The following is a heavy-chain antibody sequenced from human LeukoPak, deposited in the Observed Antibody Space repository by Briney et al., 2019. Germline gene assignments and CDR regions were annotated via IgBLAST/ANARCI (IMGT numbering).Heavy chain of an antibody. D-gene: IGHD6-6*01. CDR2: IKTDGSIT. Sequence: PGGSLGLSCAASGFSFSSHWMYWARQPPGKGLVWVSRIKTDGSITTYADSVRGRFTISRDNAKNTLYLQMNSLRAEDTAVYYCARGGRDIAALDYWGQGTLATVSS. CDR3: ARGGRDIAALDY. V-gene: IGHV3-74*01. CDR1: GFSFSSHW. J-gene: IGHJ4*02.